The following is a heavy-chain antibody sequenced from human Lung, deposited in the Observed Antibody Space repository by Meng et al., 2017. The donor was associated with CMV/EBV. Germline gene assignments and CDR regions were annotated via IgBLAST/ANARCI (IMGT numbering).Heavy chain of an antibody. Sequence: EVQLVESGGGVVQPGGSLRLSCAASGFTVSSNYMSWVRQAPGKGLEWVSVIYSGGSTYYADSVKGRFTISRDNSKNTLYLQMNSLRAEDTAVYYCAGGSYGPGGSGLDYWGQGTLVTVYS. CDR2: IYSGGST. J-gene: IGHJ4*02. D-gene: IGHD1-26*01. CDR1: GFTVSSNY. CDR3: AGGSYGPGGSGLDY. V-gene: IGHV3-66*01.